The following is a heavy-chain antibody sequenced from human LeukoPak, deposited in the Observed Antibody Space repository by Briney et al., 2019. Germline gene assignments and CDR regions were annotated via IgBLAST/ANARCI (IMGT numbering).Heavy chain of an antibody. D-gene: IGHD3/OR15-3a*01. V-gene: IGHV4-4*07. CDR3: ARRWTGENAFDI. CDR2: ISSSGSS. CDR1: GGSISSRH. J-gene: IGHJ3*02. Sequence: SETLSLTCIVYGGSISSRHWSWIRQPAGKGLEWIGHISSSGSSYYNPSLKSRVTMSVDTSTNHFSLNLTSVTAADTAVYYCARRWTGENAFDIWGQGTMVTVSS.